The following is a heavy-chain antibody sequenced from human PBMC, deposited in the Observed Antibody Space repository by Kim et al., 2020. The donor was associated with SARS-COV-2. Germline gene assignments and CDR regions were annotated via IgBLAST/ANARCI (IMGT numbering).Heavy chain of an antibody. CDR2: ISYDGSNK. Sequence: GGSLRLSCAASGFTFSSYGMHWVRQAPGKGLEWVAVISYDGSNKYYADSVKGRFTISRDNSKNTLYLQMNSLRAEDTAVYYCAKEGRPYCSGGSWHYFD. V-gene: IGHV3-30*18. CDR3: AKEGRPYCSGGSWHYFD. D-gene: IGHD2-15*01. J-gene: IGHJ4*01. CDR1: GFTFSSYG.